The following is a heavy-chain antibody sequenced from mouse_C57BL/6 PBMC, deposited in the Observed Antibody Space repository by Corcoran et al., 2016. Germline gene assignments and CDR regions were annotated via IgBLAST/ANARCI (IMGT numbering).Heavy chain of an antibody. J-gene: IGHJ2*01. Sequence: EVQLQQSGPELVKPGASVKISCKASGYTFTDYYMNWVKQSHGKSLEWIGDINPNNGGTSYNQKFKGKATLTVDKSSSTAYMELRSLTSEDSAVYYCARDDYDAYFDYWGQGTTLTVSS. CDR3: ARDDYDAYFDY. D-gene: IGHD2-4*01. V-gene: IGHV1-26*01. CDR2: INPNNGGT. CDR1: GYTFTDYY.